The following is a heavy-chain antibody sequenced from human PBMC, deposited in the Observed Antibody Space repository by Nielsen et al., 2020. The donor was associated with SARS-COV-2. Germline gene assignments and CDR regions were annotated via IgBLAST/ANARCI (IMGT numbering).Heavy chain of an antibody. D-gene: IGHD6-13*01. J-gene: IGHJ3*02. CDR1: GFTFDDYG. Sequence: GESLKISCAASGFTFDDYGMSWVRQASGRGLEWLGRIRSKSHSYETVYAVSVRDRFTISRDDSENTAYLQMNSLRTEDTAVYFCARVNPVSDSWFDALDIWGQGTMVTVSS. CDR2: IRSKSHSYET. V-gene: IGHV3-73*01. CDR3: ARVNPVSDSWFDALDI.